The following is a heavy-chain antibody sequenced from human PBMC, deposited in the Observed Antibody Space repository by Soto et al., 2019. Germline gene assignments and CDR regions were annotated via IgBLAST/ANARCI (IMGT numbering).Heavy chain of an antibody. J-gene: IGHJ6*04. Sequence: SETLSLTCSVSGGSVSDTSYYWGWVRQSPGKGLEWIGSVYYNGDTSYKASLKSRATVAMDTSTNKFSLQMDSLRAEDTAVYYCARDDVLCDGGRCYGVPLDVWGKGTTVTVSS. CDR1: GGSVSDTSYY. CDR2: VYYNGDT. CDR3: ARDDVLCDGGRCYGVPLDV. D-gene: IGHD2-15*01. V-gene: IGHV4-39*01.